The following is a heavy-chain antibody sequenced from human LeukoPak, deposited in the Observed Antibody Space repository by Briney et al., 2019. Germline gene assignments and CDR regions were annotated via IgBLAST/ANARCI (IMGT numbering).Heavy chain of an antibody. Sequence: PGGSLRLSCAASGFTFSSYWMSWVRQAPGKGQEWVANIKQDGSEKYYVDSVKGRFTISRDNAKNSLYLQMNSLRAEDTAEYYCTTGPRDSDCFSSTCPRCGAAFDIWGQGTMVTVSS. D-gene: IGHD2-2*01. V-gene: IGHV3-7*01. CDR2: IKQDGSEK. CDR1: GFTFSSYW. CDR3: TTGPRDSDCFSSTCPRCGAAFDI. J-gene: IGHJ3*02.